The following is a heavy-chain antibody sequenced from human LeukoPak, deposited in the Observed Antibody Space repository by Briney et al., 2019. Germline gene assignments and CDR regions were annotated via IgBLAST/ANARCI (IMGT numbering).Heavy chain of an antibody. Sequence: GGYLRLSCAASGFTFDDYGMSWVRQAPGKGLEWVSGMNWNGGSTGYADSVKGRFTISRDNAKNSLYLQMSSLRAEDTALYYCARGGITIFLSYNYVDVWGKGTTVTVSS. CDR1: GFTFDDYG. V-gene: IGHV3-20*04. D-gene: IGHD3-9*01. CDR2: MNWNGGST. J-gene: IGHJ6*03. CDR3: ARGGITIFLSYNYVDV.